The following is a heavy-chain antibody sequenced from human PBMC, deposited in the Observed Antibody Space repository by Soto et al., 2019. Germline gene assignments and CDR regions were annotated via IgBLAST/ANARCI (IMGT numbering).Heavy chain of an antibody. V-gene: IGHV3-64D*06. D-gene: IGHD3-10*01. CDR3: VKSWGTMVRGAWFDP. Sequence: PGGSLRLSCSASGFTFSSYAIHWVRQAPGKGLEYVSGVSGNGDSTSYTDSVKGRFTISRDNTKNIVYLQMSSLTTEDTAVYYCVKSWGTMVRGAWFDPWGQGALVTVSS. J-gene: IGHJ5*02. CDR1: GFTFSSYA. CDR2: VSGNGDST.